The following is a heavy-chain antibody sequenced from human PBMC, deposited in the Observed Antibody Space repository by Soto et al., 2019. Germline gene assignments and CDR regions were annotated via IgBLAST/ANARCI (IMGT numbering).Heavy chain of an antibody. D-gene: IGHD3-9*01. J-gene: IGHJ6*02. CDR1: GYTFTSYD. V-gene: IGHV1-8*01. CDR3: ARDYDILTRYYSFYYGMDV. Sequence: QVQLVQSGAEVKKPGASVKVSCKASGYTFTSYDINWVRQATGQGLEWMGWMNPNSGNTGYAQKFQGRVTMTRNTSISTAYMELSSLRSEDTAVYYCARDYDILTRYYSFYYGMDVWGQGTTVTVSS. CDR2: MNPNSGNT.